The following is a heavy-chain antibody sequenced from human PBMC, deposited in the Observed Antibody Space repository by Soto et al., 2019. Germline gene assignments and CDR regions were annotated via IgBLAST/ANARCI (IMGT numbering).Heavy chain of an antibody. V-gene: IGHV1-46*01. J-gene: IGHJ3*02. D-gene: IGHD3-22*01. CDR3: ASERITMIVVVTEIDAFDI. Sequence: ASVKVSCKASGYTFTSYYMHWVRQAPGQGLERMGIINPSGGSTSYAQKFQGRVTMTRDTSTSTVFMELSSLRSEDTAVYYFASERITMIVVVTEIDAFDIWGQGTMVTVS. CDR1: GYTFTSYY. CDR2: INPSGGST.